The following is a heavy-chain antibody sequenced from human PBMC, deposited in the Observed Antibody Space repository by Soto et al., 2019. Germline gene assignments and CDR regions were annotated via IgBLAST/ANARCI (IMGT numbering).Heavy chain of an antibody. CDR1: GGTFSSYT. CDR3: AREMHYYGSGRTWGYYYGMDV. J-gene: IGHJ6*02. Sequence: QVQLVQSGAEVKKPGSSVKVSCKASGGTFSSYTISWVRQAPGQGLEWMGRIIPILGIANYAQKFQGRVTITADKSTSTAYMELSSLRSEDTAVYYCAREMHYYGSGRTWGYYYGMDVWGQGTTVTVSS. CDR2: IIPILGIA. V-gene: IGHV1-69*08. D-gene: IGHD3-10*01.